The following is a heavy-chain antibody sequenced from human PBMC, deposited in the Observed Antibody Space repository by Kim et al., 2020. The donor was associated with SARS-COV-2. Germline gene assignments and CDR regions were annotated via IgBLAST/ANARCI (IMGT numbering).Heavy chain of an antibody. D-gene: IGHD3-9*01. CDR1: GGSISSSNW. CDR2: IYHSGST. J-gene: IGHJ4*02. CDR3: ASGKDILTGPRYYFDY. Sequence: SETLSLTCAVSGGSISSSNWWSWVRQPPGKGLEWIGEIYHSGSTNYNPSLKSRVTISVDKSKNQFSLKLSSVTAADTAVYYCASGKDILTGPRYYFDYWGQGTLVTVSS. V-gene: IGHV4-4*02.